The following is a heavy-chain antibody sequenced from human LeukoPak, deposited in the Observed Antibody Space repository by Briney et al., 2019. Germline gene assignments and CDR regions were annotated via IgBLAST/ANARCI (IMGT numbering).Heavy chain of an antibody. Sequence: GESLKISCKGSAYSFASYWIGWVRQMPGKGLEWMGIIYPGDSDTRYSPSFQGQVTISADKSISTAYLQWSSLKASDTAIYYCAKLAITIFGVVANYAFDIWGQGTMVTVSS. V-gene: IGHV5-51*01. CDR1: AYSFASYW. CDR3: AKLAITIFGVVANYAFDI. CDR2: IYPGDSDT. D-gene: IGHD3-3*01. J-gene: IGHJ3*02.